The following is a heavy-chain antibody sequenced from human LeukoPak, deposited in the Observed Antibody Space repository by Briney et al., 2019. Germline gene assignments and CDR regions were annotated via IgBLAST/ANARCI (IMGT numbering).Heavy chain of an antibody. D-gene: IGHD3-22*01. V-gene: IGHV3-15*01. CDR1: GFTFSSYW. CDR2: IKSKTDGGAI. J-gene: IGHJ4*02. Sequence: PGGSLRLSCAASGFTFSSYWMSWVRQAPGKGLEWVGRIKSKTDGGAIDYAAPVKGRFSISRDDSKNTLFLQMNSLKTEDTAVYYCTTYYYDSTSDFGYWGQGTLVTVSS. CDR3: TTYYYDSTSDFGY.